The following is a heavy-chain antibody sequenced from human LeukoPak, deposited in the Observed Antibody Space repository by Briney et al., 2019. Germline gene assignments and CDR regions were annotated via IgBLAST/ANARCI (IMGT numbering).Heavy chain of an antibody. J-gene: IGHJ4*02. D-gene: IGHD2/OR15-2a*01. V-gene: IGHV3-23*01. CDR1: VYTLSRHG. CDR3: AKGNRWITYRKDYLDY. CDR2: ISGSGGRT. Sequence: GGPLRLSCAPSVYTLSRHGGRWAPQAPERGQEWVSPISGSGGRTYYAHTVKGGDTLSRDNPKSTLCLQMNTLRAEDTCVYTCAKGNRWITYRKDYLDYWGERTLLTVSS.